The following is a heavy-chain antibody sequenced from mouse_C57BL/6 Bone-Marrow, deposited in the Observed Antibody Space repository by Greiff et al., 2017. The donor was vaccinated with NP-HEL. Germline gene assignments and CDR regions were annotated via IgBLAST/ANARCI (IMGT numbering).Heavy chain of an antibody. CDR3: ARSYYGSSHY. V-gene: IGHV1-22*01. CDR2: INPNNGGT. Sequence: EVQLQQSGPELVKPGASVKMSCKASGYTFTDYNMHWVKQSHGKSLEWIGYINPNNGGTSYNQKFKGKATLTADKSSSTAYMELRSLTSEDSAVYFCARSYYGSSHYWGQGTTLTVPS. CDR1: GYTFTDYN. J-gene: IGHJ2*01. D-gene: IGHD1-1*01.